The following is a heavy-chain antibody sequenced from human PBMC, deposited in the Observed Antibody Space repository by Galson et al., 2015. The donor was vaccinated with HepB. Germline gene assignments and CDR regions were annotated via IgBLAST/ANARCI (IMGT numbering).Heavy chain of an antibody. J-gene: IGHJ3*01. D-gene: IGHD2-21*01. CDR3: AKPLWAVGSVGPYSFHV. V-gene: IGHV3-9*01. CDR2: INWNSGTI. CDR1: GFIFEDYD. Sequence: SLRLSCAASGFIFEDYDMHWVRQAPGKGLEWVSRINWNSGTIAYADSAKGRFTVSRENAKNSLFLRMRSLRPEDTALYYCAKPLWAVGSVGPYSFHVWGQGTLVTVSS.